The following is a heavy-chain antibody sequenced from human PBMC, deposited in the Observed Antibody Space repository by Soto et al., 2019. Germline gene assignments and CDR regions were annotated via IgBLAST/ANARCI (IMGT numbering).Heavy chain of an antibody. CDR3: ARPIGFCSGGTCHRDDF. D-gene: IGHD2-15*01. Sequence: GESLKISCKGPGYNFTNYWIGWVRQMPGKGLEWMGIIYPGDSDTRYSPSFQGQVTISADKSISTAFLQWSSLKASDTAMYYCARPIGFCSGGTCHRDDFWGHGTLVTVSS. J-gene: IGHJ4*01. CDR2: IYPGDSDT. V-gene: IGHV5-51*01. CDR1: GYNFTNYW.